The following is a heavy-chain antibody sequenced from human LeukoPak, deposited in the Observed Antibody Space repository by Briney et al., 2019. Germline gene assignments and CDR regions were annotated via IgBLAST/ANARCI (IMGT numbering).Heavy chain of an antibody. Sequence: GRSLRLSCAASGFTFSSYAMHWVRQAPGKGLEWVAVISYDGSNKYYADSVKGRFTISRDNSQNTLYLQMNSLRAEDTAVYYCAREGLYAAPPDYWGQGTLVTVSS. CDR2: ISYDGSNK. D-gene: IGHD3-16*01. J-gene: IGHJ4*02. CDR3: AREGLYAAPPDY. V-gene: IGHV3-30-3*01. CDR1: GFTFSSYA.